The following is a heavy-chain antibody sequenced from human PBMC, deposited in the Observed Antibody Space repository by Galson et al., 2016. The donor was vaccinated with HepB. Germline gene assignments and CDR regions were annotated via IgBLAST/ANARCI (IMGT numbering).Heavy chain of an antibody. CDR3: HVGDYGDAFNRYYYYGLDV. D-gene: IGHD4-17*01. J-gene: IGHJ6*02. Sequence: SLRLSCAASGFTFSAYPMNWVRQAPGKGLEWVSHINHDSSAMNYALSMKDRFTISRDNVKNTLYLQMNSLRAEDTAVYYCHVGDYGDAFNRYYYYGLDVWGQGTTGTVSS. V-gene: IGHV3-48*04. CDR2: INHDSSAM. CDR1: GFTFSAYP.